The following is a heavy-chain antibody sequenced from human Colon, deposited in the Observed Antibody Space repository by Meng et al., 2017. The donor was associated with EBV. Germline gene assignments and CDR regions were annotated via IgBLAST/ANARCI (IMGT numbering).Heavy chain of an antibody. Sequence: QWQGLGPGMGKPSGTLSLPWAVSGGSISSSYWWTWVRQPPGKGLEWIGEVYHTGSTKYNPSLKSRLTISVDKSKNQFSLNLSSVTAADTAVYYCARVWQSLTAFFDSWGQGTLVTVSS. J-gene: IGHJ4*02. CDR2: VYHTGST. D-gene: IGHD2-21*01. CDR1: GGSISSSYW. CDR3: ARVWQSLTAFFDS. V-gene: IGHV4-4*02.